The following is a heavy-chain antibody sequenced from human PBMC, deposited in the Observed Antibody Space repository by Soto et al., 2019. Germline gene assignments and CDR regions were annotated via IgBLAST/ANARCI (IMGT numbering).Heavy chain of an antibody. CDR3: ARDFPSNCISTSCPPGPNYYYGMDV. CDR2: MYYVGST. V-gene: IGHV4-31*03. CDR1: GGSVTSGGNY. Sequence: SETLSLTCTVSGGSVTSGGNYWTWIRQHPGKGLEWIGYMYYVGSTSYNPSLKSRVTISVDTSKNQFSLQLSSVTAADTAVYYCARDFPSNCISTSCPPGPNYYYGMDVWGQGTTVTVSS. D-gene: IGHD2-2*01. J-gene: IGHJ6*02.